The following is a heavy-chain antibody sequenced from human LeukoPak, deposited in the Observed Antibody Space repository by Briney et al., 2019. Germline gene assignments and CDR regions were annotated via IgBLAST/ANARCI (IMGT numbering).Heavy chain of an antibody. J-gene: IGHJ4*02. V-gene: IGHV1-46*01. D-gene: IGHD3-10*01. CDR2: INPSGGST. CDR1: GYTFTSYY. CDR3: ATDSITMVRGVIMPQDY. Sequence: GASVKVSCKASGYTFTSYYMHWVRQAPGQGLEWMGIINPSGGSTSYAQKFQGRVTMTEDTSTDTAYMELSSLRSEDTAVYYCATDSITMVRGVIMPQDYWGQGTLVTVSS.